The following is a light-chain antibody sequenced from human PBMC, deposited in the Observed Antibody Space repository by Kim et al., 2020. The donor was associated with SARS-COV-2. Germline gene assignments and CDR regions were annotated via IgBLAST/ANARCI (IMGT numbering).Light chain of an antibody. CDR3: QQYNSYPQT. CDR1: QGISSY. Sequence: AIRLTQSPSSLSASIGDRVTITCRASQGISSYLAWYQQKPGKAPKLLIYAASTLQSGVPSRFSGSGSGTDFTLTISSLQSEDLATYYCQQYNSYPQTFGQGTKVDIK. CDR2: AAS. V-gene: IGKV1-8*01. J-gene: IGKJ1*01.